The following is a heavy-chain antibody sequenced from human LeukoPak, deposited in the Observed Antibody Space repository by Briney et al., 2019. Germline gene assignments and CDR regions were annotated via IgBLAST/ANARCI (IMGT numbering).Heavy chain of an antibody. CDR3: ARDSGYYGLFDY. V-gene: IGHV3-23*01. CDR1: GFTFSDHA. D-gene: IGHD3-22*01. Sequence: GGSLRLSCAASGFTFSDHAMTWVRQTLAKGLESVSSTSAGGDITHYAESVKGRFTISRDNAKNSLYLQMNSLRAEDTAVYYCARDSGYYGLFDYWGQGTLVTVSS. J-gene: IGHJ4*02. CDR2: TSAGGDIT.